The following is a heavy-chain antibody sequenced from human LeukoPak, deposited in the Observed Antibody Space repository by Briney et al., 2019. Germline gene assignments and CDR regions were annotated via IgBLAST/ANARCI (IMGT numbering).Heavy chain of an antibody. CDR3: AKSGSRDWDYFEY. CDR1: GFTFSSYA. V-gene: IGHV3-23*01. CDR2: ISGDGGAT. J-gene: IGHJ4*02. D-gene: IGHD2-15*01. Sequence: GWSLRLSCGASGFTFSSYAMNWVRQAPGKGLEWVSTISGDGGATHYADSVKGRFTIARANSKNTLFLQMNSLIAEDTAVYYCAKSGSRDWDYFEYWGQGTLVTASS.